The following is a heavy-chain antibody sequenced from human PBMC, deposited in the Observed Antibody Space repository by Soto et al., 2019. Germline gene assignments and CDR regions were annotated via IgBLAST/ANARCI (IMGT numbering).Heavy chain of an antibody. D-gene: IGHD3-3*01. V-gene: IGHV3-7*01. CDR3: ARETPYDFWSGYYPTLYYYYGMDV. J-gene: IGHJ6*02. CDR2: IKQDGSEK. Sequence: GGSLRLSCAASGFTFSSYWMSWVRQAPGKGLEWVANIKQDGSEKYYVDSVKGRFTISRDNAKNSLYLQMNSLRAEDTAVYYCARETPYDFWSGYYPTLYYYYGMDVWGQGTTVTVSS. CDR1: GFTFSSYW.